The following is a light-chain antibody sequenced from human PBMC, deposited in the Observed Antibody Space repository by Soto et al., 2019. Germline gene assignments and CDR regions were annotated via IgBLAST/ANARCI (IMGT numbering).Light chain of an antibody. CDR2: GAS. CDR1: QSVSSSY. V-gene: IGKV3-20*01. J-gene: IGKJ1*01. CDR3: QQYGDSPRT. Sequence: EIVLTQSPGTLSLSPGERATLSCRASQSVSSSYLAWYQQKPGQAPRLLIYGASSRATGIPDRFSGSGSVTDFTLTISRLEPEDFAVYYCQQYGDSPRTFGQGTKVEIK.